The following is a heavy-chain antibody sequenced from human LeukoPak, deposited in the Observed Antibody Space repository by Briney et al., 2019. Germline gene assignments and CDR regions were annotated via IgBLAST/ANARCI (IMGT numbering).Heavy chain of an antibody. J-gene: IGHJ4*03. V-gene: IGHV1-69*13. D-gene: IGHD3-10*01. CDR1: GGTFSSYA. Sequence: SVKVPGMASGGTFSSYAISRVRQAPGQGLEWMGGIIPIFGTANYAQKFQGRVTITADESTSTAYMELSSLRSEDTAVYYCARDGGYYYGSGSFYFTYWGQGAL. CDR3: ARDGGYYYGSGSFYFTY. CDR2: IIPIFGTA.